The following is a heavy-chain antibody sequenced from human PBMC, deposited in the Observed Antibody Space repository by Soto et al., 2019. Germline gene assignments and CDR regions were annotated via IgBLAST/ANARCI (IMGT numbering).Heavy chain of an antibody. CDR1: GYTFPSYY. J-gene: IGHJ5*02. V-gene: IGHV1-8*01. CDR3: ARGPVPGSSLGP. Sequence: ASVKVSCKASGYTFPSYYINWVRQATGQGLEWMGWMNPNSGNTGYAQKFQGRVTMTRNTSISTAYMELSSLRSEDTAVYYCARGPVPGSSLGPWGQGTLVTVSS. D-gene: IGHD6-6*01. CDR2: MNPNSGNT.